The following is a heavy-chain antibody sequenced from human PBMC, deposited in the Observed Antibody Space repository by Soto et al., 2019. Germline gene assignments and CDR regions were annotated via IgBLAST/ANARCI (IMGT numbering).Heavy chain of an antibody. CDR3: ARHEGNGNVWPLDY. CDR2: IHYSGST. J-gene: IGHJ4*02. Sequence: QVQLLESGPGLVKPSETLSLTCTVSGDSIGTTHSYWAWIRQSPGKGLEWIGNIHYSGSTYYMPSLRSRVTLFVATSKNQFSLRLTSVTAEDTAVYYCARHEGNGNVWPLDYWGQGILVTVSS. D-gene: IGHD2-8*01. CDR1: GDSIGTTHSY. V-gene: IGHV4-39*01.